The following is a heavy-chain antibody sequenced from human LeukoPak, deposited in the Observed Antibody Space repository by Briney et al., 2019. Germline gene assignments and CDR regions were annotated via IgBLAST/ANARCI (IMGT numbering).Heavy chain of an antibody. V-gene: IGHV1-18*01. J-gene: IGHJ4*02. CDR2: ISAYNGNT. CDR1: GYTFTSYG. Sequence: GASVKVSCKASGYTFTSYGISWVRQAPGQGLEWMGWISAYNGNTNYAQKLQGRVTMTTDTSTSTAYMELRSLRSDDTAVYYCAREGLIDSSGYYPPDYFDYWGQGTLVTVSS. D-gene: IGHD3-22*01. CDR3: AREGLIDSSGYYPPDYFDY.